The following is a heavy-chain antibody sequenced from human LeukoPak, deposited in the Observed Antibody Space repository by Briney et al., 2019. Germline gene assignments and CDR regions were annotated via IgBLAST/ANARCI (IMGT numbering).Heavy chain of an antibody. Sequence: SETLSLTCAVYGGSFSGYYWSWIRQPPGKGLEWIGEINHSGSTNYNPSLKSRVTISVDTSKNQFSLKLSSVTAADTAVYYCARGVKYDYWGQGTLVTVSS. D-gene: IGHD2-2*01. CDR2: INHSGST. V-gene: IGHV4-34*01. CDR3: ARGVKYDY. CDR1: GGSFSGYY. J-gene: IGHJ4*02.